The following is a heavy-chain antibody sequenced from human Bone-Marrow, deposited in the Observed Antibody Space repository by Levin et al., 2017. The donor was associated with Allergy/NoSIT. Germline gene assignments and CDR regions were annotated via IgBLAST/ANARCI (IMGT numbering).Heavy chain of an antibody. CDR1: GVSVSDNIYY. V-gene: IGHV4-39*01. CDR3: ARHARMIVADYDQYYMDV. J-gene: IGHJ6*03. Sequence: SETLSLTCTVSGVSVSDNIYYWGWIRQPPGKGLEWIGSIYYSGNTYYNPSLESRVTMSVDSSKNQFSLKLSSAAAADTAVFYCARHARMIVADYDQYYMDVWGKGITVTVSS. CDR2: IYYSGNT. D-gene: IGHD3-22*01.